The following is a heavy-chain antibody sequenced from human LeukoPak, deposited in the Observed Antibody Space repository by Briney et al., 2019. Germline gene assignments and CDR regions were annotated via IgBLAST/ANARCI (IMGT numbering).Heavy chain of an antibody. CDR3: ARDYRLKWANYSYYYMDV. D-gene: IGHD2-8*01. V-gene: IGHV3-7*01. CDR1: GFTFSSYW. CDR2: VKEDGSET. Sequence: GGSLRLSCAASGFTFSSYWMSWVRQSPGKGLEWVANVKEDGSETSYVDSVKGRFTISRDNAKNSLYLQLNSLRAEDTAMYYCARDYRLKWANYSYYYMDVWDKGTTVTVSS. J-gene: IGHJ6*03.